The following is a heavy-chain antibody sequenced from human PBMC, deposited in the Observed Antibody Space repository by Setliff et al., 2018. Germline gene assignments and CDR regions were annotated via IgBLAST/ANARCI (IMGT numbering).Heavy chain of an antibody. D-gene: IGHD6-13*01. J-gene: IGHJ6*02. V-gene: IGHV3-7*01. CDR2: IKQDGSEK. Sequence: GGSLRLSCAASGFTFSSYWMSWVRQAPGKGLEWVANIKQDGSEKYYVDSVKGRFTISRDNAKNSLYLQMNSLRAEDTAVYYCARDLRYSTRVYYYYYGMDVWGQGTTVTSP. CDR1: GFTFSSYW. CDR3: ARDLRYSTRVYYYYYGMDV.